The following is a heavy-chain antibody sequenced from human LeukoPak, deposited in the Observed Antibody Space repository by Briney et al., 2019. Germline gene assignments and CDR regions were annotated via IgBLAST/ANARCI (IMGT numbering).Heavy chain of an antibody. CDR2: IWYDGSNK. Sequence: GGSLRLSCAASGFTFSSYGMHWVRQAPGKGLEWVAVIWYDGSNKCYADSVKGRFTISRDNSKNTLYLQMNSLRAEDTAVYYCASTSGWYEPIDYWGQGTLVTVSS. V-gene: IGHV3-33*01. J-gene: IGHJ4*02. CDR1: GFTFSSYG. D-gene: IGHD6-19*01. CDR3: ASTSGWYEPIDY.